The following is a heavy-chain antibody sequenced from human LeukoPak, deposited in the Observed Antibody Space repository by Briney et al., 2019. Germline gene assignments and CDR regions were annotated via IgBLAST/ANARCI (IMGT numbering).Heavy chain of an antibody. D-gene: IGHD2-2*01. CDR2: ISGSGDNT. V-gene: IGHV3-23*01. CDR3: ARDQRKYCSKTSCYVYDI. Sequence: GGSLRLSCAAFRFTFSSYAMTWVRQAPGKGLEWVSTISGSGDNTYYADSVKGRFTISRDNSKNTLYLQVSSLRAEDTAIYYCARDQRKYCSKTSCYVYDIWGQGTVVTVSA. J-gene: IGHJ3*02. CDR1: RFTFSSYA.